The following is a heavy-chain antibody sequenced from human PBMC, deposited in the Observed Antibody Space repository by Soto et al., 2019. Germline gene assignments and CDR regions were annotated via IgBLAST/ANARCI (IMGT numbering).Heavy chain of an antibody. CDR3: PLPSTSARTFFAP. D-gene: IGHD3-10*01. Sequence: QITLKESGPTLVKPTQTLTLTCTFSGFSLTTNGMGVGRVRQPPGGALEWLALLYWDDDKVYSPSRKSRLTVTKGTSETHLILSMTDMDPVDTATYYGPLPSTSARTFFAPWGQGTLVTVSS. V-gene: IGHV2-5*02. J-gene: IGHJ5*02. CDR2: LYWDDDK. CDR1: GFSLTTNGMG.